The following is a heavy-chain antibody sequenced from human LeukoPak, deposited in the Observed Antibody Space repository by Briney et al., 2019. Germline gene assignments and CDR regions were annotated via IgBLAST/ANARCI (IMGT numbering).Heavy chain of an antibody. J-gene: IGHJ4*02. CDR3: ARQGGSGRSYDY. V-gene: IGHV4-39*01. Sequence: SETLSLTCNVSGASLSSSSYYWGWIRQPPGKGLEWIGTSGSTYYNPSLKSRVIISVDTSKNQFSLKLSSVTAADTAVYYCARQGGSGRSYDYWGQGTLVPVSS. CDR2: SGST. D-gene: IGHD3-10*01. CDR1: GASLSSSSYY.